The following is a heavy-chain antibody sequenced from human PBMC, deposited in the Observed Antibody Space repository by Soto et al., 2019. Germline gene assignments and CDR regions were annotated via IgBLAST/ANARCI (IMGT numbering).Heavy chain of an antibody. CDR2: INPNNGAT. CDR3: ASHDPGARFDP. D-gene: IGHD1-1*01. V-gene: IGHV1-2*02. J-gene: IGHJ5*02. Sequence: QVQLVQSGAEGKKPGASVKVSCKAPRYIFTAYFMHWVRQAPGQGLEWMGWINPNNGATHYGMSFQGRVTLTRDPSISTAYMELSSLRSDDTAVYYCASHDPGARFDPWGQGTLVIVSS. CDR1: RYIFTAYF.